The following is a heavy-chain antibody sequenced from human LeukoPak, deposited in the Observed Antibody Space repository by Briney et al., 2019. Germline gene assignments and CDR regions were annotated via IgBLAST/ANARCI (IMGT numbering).Heavy chain of an antibody. CDR1: GYTFTSYG. V-gene: IGHV1-18*01. J-gene: IGHJ4*02. CDR3: AREYSSGTCFDY. CDR2: ISAYNGNT. D-gene: IGHD3-22*01. Sequence: ASVKVSCKASGYTFTSYGISWVRQAPGQGLEWMGWISAYNGNTNYAQKFQGRVTMTRDTSTSTVYMELSSLRSEDTAVYYCAREYSSGTCFDYWGQGTLVTVSS.